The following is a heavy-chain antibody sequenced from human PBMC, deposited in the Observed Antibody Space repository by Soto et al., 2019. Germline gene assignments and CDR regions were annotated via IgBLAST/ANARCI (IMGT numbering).Heavy chain of an antibody. CDR1: GGSISSYY. CDR2: IYYSGST. D-gene: IGHD2-15*01. J-gene: IGHJ6*03. V-gene: IGHV4-59*01. CDR3: ARSYRRYCSGGSCYSYYYYYMDV. Sequence: PSEPLSLTFTVSGGSISSYYWSWIRQPPGKGLEWIGYIYYSGSTNYNPSLKSRVTISVDTSKNQFSLKLSSVTAADTAVYYCARSYRRYCSGGSCYSYYYYYMDVWGKGTTVT.